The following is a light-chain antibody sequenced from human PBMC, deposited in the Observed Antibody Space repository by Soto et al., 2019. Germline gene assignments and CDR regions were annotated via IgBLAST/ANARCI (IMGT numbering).Light chain of an antibody. CDR1: SSNIGSSF. CDR3: AAWDDSLSGPV. J-gene: IGLJ2*01. CDR2: RNN. Sequence: QSALTQPPSASGTPGQRVTISCSGSSSNIGSSFVYWYQQLPATAPKLLIYRNNQRPSGVPDRFSGSKSGTSAPLAISGLRSEDEADYYCAAWDDSLSGPVFGGGTKVTVL. V-gene: IGLV1-47*01.